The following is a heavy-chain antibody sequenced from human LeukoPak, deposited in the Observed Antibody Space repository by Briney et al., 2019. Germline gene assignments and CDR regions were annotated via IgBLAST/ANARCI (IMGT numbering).Heavy chain of an antibody. CDR3: TTDAYYYGWGSADY. V-gene: IGHV3-15*01. CDR2: IKSKTDGGTT. CDR1: GFTFSNAW. D-gene: IGHD3-10*01. J-gene: IGHJ4*02. Sequence: GGSLRLSCAASGFTFSNAWMSWVRQAPGKGLEWVGRIKSKTDGGTTDYAAPVKGRFTISRDDSKNTLYLQMNSLKTEDTAVYYCTTDAYYYGWGSADYWGQGTLVTVSS.